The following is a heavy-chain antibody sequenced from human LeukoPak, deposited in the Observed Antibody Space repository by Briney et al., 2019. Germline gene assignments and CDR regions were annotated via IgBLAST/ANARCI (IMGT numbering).Heavy chain of an antibody. V-gene: IGHV3-9*01. CDR1: GFTFDDYA. Sequence: QSGGSLRLSCAASGFTFDDYAMHWVRQAPGKGLEWVSGISWNSGSIGYADPVKGRFTISRDNAKNSLYLQMNSLRAEDTALYYCAKDSGSSGSIRLGFDYWGQGTLVTVSS. J-gene: IGHJ4*02. CDR3: AKDSGSSGSIRLGFDY. CDR2: ISWNSGSI. D-gene: IGHD6-13*01.